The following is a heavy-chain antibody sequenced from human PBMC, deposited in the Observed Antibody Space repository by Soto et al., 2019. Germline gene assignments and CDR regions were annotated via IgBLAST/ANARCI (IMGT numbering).Heavy chain of an antibody. CDR3: AKDGRRVGPTLNWLDS. J-gene: IGHJ5*01. CDR1: GLSLSGYA. Sequence: EVQLMESGGGLVQPGESLRLSCVVSGLSLSGYALSWVRQTPGKGLEWVSAVSGSGGTTYYADSVKGRFTISRDNSKNTLYLQMNGLRVEDTAKYFSAKDGRRVGPTLNWLDSWGQGTQVTVTS. V-gene: IGHV3-23*01. CDR2: VSGSGGTT. D-gene: IGHD1-26*01.